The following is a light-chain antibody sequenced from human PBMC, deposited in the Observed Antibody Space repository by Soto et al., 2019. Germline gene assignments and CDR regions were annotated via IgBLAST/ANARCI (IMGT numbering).Light chain of an antibody. J-gene: IGKJ5*01. Sequence: DVQLTQSQSFMSLSAGESVTLTCRASQGISNSLAWYQQKPGKAPKLLIYSASTLQSGVPSRFSGGFSGTEFTLTISSLQPEDFATYYCQQLYRYPITFGQGTRLEIK. CDR2: SAS. V-gene: IGKV1-9*01. CDR1: QGISNS. CDR3: QQLYRYPIT.